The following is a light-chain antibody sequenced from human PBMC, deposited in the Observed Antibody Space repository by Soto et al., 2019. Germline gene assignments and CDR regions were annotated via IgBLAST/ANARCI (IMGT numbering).Light chain of an antibody. J-gene: IGKJ1*01. V-gene: IGKV3-20*01. CDR3: QQYVSWT. Sequence: EIVLTQSPGTLSVSPGERATLSCRASQSISSNYLAWYQQKPGQAPSLLIYGASSRATGIPDRFSGSGSGTDFTLTISRLEPEDSAIYYCQQYVSWTFGHGTKVEIK. CDR1: QSISSNY. CDR2: GAS.